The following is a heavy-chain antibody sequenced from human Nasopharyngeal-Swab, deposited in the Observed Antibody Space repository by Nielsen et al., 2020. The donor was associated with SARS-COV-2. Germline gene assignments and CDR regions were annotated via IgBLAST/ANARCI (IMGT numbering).Heavy chain of an antibody. J-gene: IGHJ4*02. CDR3: ARAKYSGYEVYY. Sequence: ASVKASCKASGYTFTGYYMHWVRQAPGQGLEWMGWINPNSGGTNYAQKFQGRVTMTRDTSISTAYMELSRLRSDDTAVYYCARAKYSGYEVYYWGQGTLVTVSS. CDR1: GYTFTGYY. V-gene: IGHV1-2*02. D-gene: IGHD5-12*01. CDR2: INPNSGGT.